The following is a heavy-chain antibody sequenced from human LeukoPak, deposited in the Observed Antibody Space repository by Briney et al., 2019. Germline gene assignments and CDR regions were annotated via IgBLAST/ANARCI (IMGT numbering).Heavy chain of an antibody. Sequence: SGGSLRLSCAASGFTFSSYWMSWVRQAPGKGLEWVANIKQDGSEKYYVDSVKGRFTISRDNAKNSLYLQMNSLRAEDTAVYYCARDSTNYYDSSGYYGDYYYYMDVWGKGTTVTVSS. CDR2: IKQDGSEK. CDR3: ARDSTNYYDSSGYYGDYYYYMDV. V-gene: IGHV3-7*01. D-gene: IGHD3-22*01. CDR1: GFTFSSYW. J-gene: IGHJ6*03.